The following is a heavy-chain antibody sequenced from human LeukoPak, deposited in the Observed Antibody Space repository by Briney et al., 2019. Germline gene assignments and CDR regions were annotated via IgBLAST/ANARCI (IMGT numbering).Heavy chain of an antibody. CDR3: ILDRPGYFDY. J-gene: IGHJ4*02. V-gene: IGHV3-15*01. D-gene: IGHD3/OR15-3a*01. CDR2: IKSKIDGETT. CDR1: GFTFSNAW. Sequence: PGGSLRLSCAASGFTFSNAWMSWVRQAPGKGLEWVGRIKSKIDGETTDYAAPVQGRFTISRDDSENTLYLQMNSLKTEDTAVYYCILDRPGYFDYWGQGTLVTVSS.